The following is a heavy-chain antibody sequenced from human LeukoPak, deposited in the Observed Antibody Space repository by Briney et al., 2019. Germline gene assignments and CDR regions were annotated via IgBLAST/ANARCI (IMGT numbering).Heavy chain of an antibody. J-gene: IGHJ6*02. Sequence: GGPLRLSCAASGFTFSSYAMSWVRQAPGKGLEWVSAISGSGGSTYYADSVKGRFTISRDNSKNTLYLQMNSLRAEDTAVYYCAKVSGSFPRYYGMDVWGQGTTVTVSS. CDR2: ISGSGGST. CDR1: GFTFSSYA. D-gene: IGHD2-15*01. CDR3: AKVSGSFPRYYGMDV. V-gene: IGHV3-23*01.